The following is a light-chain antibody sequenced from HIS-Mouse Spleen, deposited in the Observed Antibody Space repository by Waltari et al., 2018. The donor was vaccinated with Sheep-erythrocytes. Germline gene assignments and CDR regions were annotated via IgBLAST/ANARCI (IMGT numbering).Light chain of an antibody. CDR3: AAWDDSLSGNWV. Sequence: QSVLTQPPSASGTPGQRVTISCSGSSSNIGRNYVYWYQQLPGTAPKLLIYRNNQRPSGVPDRFSGSKSGTSASLAISGLRSEDEADYHCAAWDDSLSGNWVFGGGTKLTVL. CDR1: SSNIGRNY. CDR2: RNN. V-gene: IGLV1-47*01. J-gene: IGLJ3*02.